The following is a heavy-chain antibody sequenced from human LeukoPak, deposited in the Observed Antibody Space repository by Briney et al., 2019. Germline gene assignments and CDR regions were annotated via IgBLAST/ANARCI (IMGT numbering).Heavy chain of an antibody. J-gene: IGHJ4*02. CDR1: GFIFRTHA. CDR3: TREAWRPYLDY. CDR2: ITITDGGA. V-gene: IGHV3-23*01. D-gene: IGHD3-3*01. Sequence: GGSLRLSCTASGFIFRTHAMSWVRQAPGKGQEWLSTITITDGGAYYIDSVKGRFTMSRDNSKNTLYLQMNSLRAEDTAVYYCTREAWRPYLDYWGQGTLVTVSS.